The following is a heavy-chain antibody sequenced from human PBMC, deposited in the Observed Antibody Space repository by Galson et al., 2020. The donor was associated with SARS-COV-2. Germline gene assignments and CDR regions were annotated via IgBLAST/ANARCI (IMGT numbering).Heavy chain of an antibody. CDR1: GGSFSGYY. CDR3: ARWSRRTIFGVVNNWFDP. CDR2: INHSGST. Sequence: PSETLSLTCAVYGGSFSGYYWSWIRQPPGKGLEWIGEINHSGSTNYNPSLKSRVTISVDTSKNQFSLKLSSVTAADTAVYYCARWSRRTIFGVVNNWFDPWGQGTLVTVSS. D-gene: IGHD3-3*01. V-gene: IGHV4-34*01. J-gene: IGHJ5*02.